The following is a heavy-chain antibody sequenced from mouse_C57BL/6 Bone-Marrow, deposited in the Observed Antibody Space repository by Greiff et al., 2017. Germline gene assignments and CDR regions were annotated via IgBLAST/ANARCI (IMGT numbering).Heavy chain of an antibody. J-gene: IGHJ3*01. D-gene: IGHD6-1*01. CDR3: ARSVSSLSWFAY. CDR2: IYPRSGNT. CDR1: GYTFTSYG. V-gene: IGHV1-81*01. Sequence: QVQLQQSGAELARPGASVKLSCKASGYTFTSYGISWVKQRTGQGLEWIGEIYPRSGNTYYNEKFKGKATLTADKSSSTAYMELRSLTSEDSTVYFCARSVSSLSWFAYGDRGNLVTVSA.